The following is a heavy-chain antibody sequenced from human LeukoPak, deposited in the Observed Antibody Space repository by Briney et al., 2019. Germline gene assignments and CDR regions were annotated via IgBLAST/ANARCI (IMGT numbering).Heavy chain of an antibody. CDR1: GFAFSTYP. V-gene: IGHV3-30*04. J-gene: IGHJ4*02. CDR2: ISYDGSNK. CDR3: AKDGRTYGEFDY. Sequence: PGGSLRLSCAASGFAFSTYPVHWVRQAPGKGLEWVAVISYDGSNKYYADSVKGRFTISRDNSKNTLYLQMNSLRAEDTAVYYCAKDGRTYGEFDYWGQGTLVTVSS. D-gene: IGHD4-17*01.